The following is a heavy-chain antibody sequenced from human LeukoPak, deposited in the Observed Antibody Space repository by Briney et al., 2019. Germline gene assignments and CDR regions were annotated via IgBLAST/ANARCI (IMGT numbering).Heavy chain of an antibody. J-gene: IGHJ4*02. CDR2: ISAYNGNT. Sequence: ASVKVSCKASGYTFTIYGISWVRQAPGQGHEWMGWISAYNGNTNYAQKLQGRVTMTTDTSTSTAYMELRSLRSDDTAVYYCARDVGQWLGGGVDYWGQGTLVTVSS. D-gene: IGHD6-19*01. V-gene: IGHV1-18*01. CDR3: ARDVGQWLGGGVDY. CDR1: GYTFTIYG.